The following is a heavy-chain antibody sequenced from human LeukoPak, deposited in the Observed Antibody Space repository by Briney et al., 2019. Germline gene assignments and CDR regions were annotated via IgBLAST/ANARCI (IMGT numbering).Heavy chain of an antibody. CDR3: ARGLVLRYLDWLPYFDY. D-gene: IGHD3-9*01. V-gene: IGHV4-34*01. CDR2: INHSGST. J-gene: IGHJ4*02. Sequence: SETLSLTCAVYGGSFSGYYWSWIRQPPGKGLEWIGEINHSGSTNYNPSPKSRVTISVDTSKNQFSLKLSSVTAADTAVYYCARGLVLRYLDWLPYFDYWGQGTLVTVSS. CDR1: GGSFSGYY.